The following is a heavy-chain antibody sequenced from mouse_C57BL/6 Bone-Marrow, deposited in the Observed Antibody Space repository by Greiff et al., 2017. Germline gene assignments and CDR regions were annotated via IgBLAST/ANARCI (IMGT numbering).Heavy chain of an antibody. Sequence: VQLQQSGPELVKPGASVKMSCKASGYTFTDYNMHWVKQSHGKSLEWIGYINPNNGGTSYNQKFKGKATLTVNKSSSTAYMELRSLTSDDSAVYYCAYGSSYVGYFDVWGTGTTVTVSS. CDR2: INPNNGGT. D-gene: IGHD1-1*01. J-gene: IGHJ1*03. CDR3: AYGSSYVGYFDV. V-gene: IGHV1-22*01. CDR1: GYTFTDYN.